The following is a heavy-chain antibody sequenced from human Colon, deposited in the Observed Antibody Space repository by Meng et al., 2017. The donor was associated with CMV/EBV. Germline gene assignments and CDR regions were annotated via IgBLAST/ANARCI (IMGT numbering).Heavy chain of an antibody. CDR1: GGSFKNYY. D-gene: IGHD3-10*01. CDR3: AGGTYQAWEVLYF. V-gene: IGHV4-34*01. J-gene: IGHJ4*02. CDR2: IHQSGIT. Sequence: WSDGSLKPSGALSPITVVPGGSFKNYYWSWSRQSPGKGLEWIGDIHQSGITNHNPSLKSRVTISIDTSKNQFSLKLSSVTAADTALYYCAGGTYQAWEVLYFWGQGTLVTVSS.